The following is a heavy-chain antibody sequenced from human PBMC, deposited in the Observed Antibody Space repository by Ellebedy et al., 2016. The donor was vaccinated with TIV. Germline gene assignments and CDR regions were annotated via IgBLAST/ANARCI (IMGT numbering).Heavy chain of an antibody. CDR1: GFTFNSYP. J-gene: IGHJ3*02. CDR2: ISSSGSNI. V-gene: IGHV3-21*06. Sequence: GESLKISXAASGFTFNSYPMNWVRQAPGKGLEWVSSISSSGSNIYYADSVKGRFTISRDNAKNLLYLQMNSLRAEDTAVYYCAKDLGKGVTLDAFDIWGQGTTVIVSS. D-gene: IGHD3-3*01. CDR3: AKDLGKGVTLDAFDI.